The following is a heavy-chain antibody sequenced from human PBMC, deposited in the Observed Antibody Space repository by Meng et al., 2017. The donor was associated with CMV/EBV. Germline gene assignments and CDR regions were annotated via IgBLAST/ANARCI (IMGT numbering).Heavy chain of an antibody. CDR2: ISAYNGNT. V-gene: IGHV1-18*01. D-gene: IGHD5-18*01. J-gene: IGHJ4*02. CDR3: ARDGYSYGYLASNTDY. CDR1: GYTFTSYG. Sequence: ASVTVSCKASGYTFTSYGISWVRQAPGQGLEWMGWISAYNGNTNYAQKLQGRVTMTTDTSTSTAYMELRSLRSDDTAVYYCARDGYSYGYLASNTDYWGQGTLVTVSS.